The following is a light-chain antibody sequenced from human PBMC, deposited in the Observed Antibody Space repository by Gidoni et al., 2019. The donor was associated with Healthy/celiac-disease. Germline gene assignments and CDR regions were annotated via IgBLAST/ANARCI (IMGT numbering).Light chain of an antibody. J-gene: IGLJ2*01. CDR2: YDS. Sequence: SYVLPQPPSVSVAPGKTARITCGGNNIGSKSVHWYQQKPGQAPVLVIYYDSDRPSGIPERFSGSNSGNTATLTISRVEAGDEADYYCQVWDSSRDHVVFGGGTKLTVL. CDR1: NIGSKS. V-gene: IGLV3-21*04. CDR3: QVWDSSRDHVV.